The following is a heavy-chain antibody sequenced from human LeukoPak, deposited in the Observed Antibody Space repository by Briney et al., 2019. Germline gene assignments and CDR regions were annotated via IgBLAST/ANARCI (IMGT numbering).Heavy chain of an antibody. D-gene: IGHD1-26*01. CDR1: GFTFSSYC. Sequence: GGSLRHSCAASGFTFSSYCMTWVRQAPGKGLEWVASMNQDGSERYYVDSSRGRFTISRDNAENSLSLQMNSLRAEDTAVYYCARDPERGSYFDYWGQGTPVTVSS. J-gene: IGHJ4*02. CDR3: ARDPERGSYFDY. V-gene: IGHV3-7*01. CDR2: MNQDGSER.